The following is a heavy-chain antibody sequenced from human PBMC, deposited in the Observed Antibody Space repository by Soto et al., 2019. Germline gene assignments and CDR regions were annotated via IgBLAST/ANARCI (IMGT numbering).Heavy chain of an antibody. V-gene: IGHV1-8*01. D-gene: IGHD1-26*01. J-gene: IGHJ2*01. CDR3: ARWGSTTYVPYWYFDL. Sequence: ASVKVSCKASGYTFTNFDVSWVRQAPGQGLEWMGRMDPNTGNTGCAQKFQGRVTITADESTSTAYMELSSLRSEDTAVYYCARWGSTTYVPYWYFDLWGRGTLVTVSS. CDR1: GYTFTNFD. CDR2: MDPNTGNT.